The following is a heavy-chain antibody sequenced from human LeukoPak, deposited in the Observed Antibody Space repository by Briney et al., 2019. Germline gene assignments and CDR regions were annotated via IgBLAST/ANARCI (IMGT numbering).Heavy chain of an antibody. CDR3: AKERLVGGVYF. J-gene: IGHJ4*02. D-gene: IGHD3-10*01. CDR1: GFTFSSYA. V-gene: IGHV3-23*01. Sequence: GGSLRLSCAASGFTFSSYAMSWVRQAPGKGLELVSAISGSGGSTSYADSVKGRFTISRDNSKNTRYLQMNSLRAEATAVYYCAKERLVGGVYFWGQGTLVTVSS. CDR2: ISGSGGST.